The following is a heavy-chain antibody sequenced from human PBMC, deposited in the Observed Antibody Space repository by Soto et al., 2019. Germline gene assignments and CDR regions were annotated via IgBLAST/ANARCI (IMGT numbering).Heavy chain of an antibody. CDR3: ARDPAYCSGGSCYSGRNWFDP. V-gene: IGHV3-33*01. Sequence: QVQLVESGGGVVQPGRSLRLSCAASGFTFSSYGMHWVRQAPGKGLEWVAVIWYDGSNKYYADSVEGRFTISRDNSKNTLYLQMNSLRAEDTAVYYCARDPAYCSGGSCYSGRNWFDPWGQGTLVTVSS. J-gene: IGHJ5*02. CDR2: IWYDGSNK. CDR1: GFTFSSYG. D-gene: IGHD2-15*01.